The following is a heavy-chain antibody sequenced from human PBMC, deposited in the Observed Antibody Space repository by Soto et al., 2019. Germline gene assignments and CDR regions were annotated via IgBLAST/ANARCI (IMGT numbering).Heavy chain of an antibody. CDR3: AREFR. J-gene: IGHJ4*02. CDR2: IKPEGSQR. Sequence: PGGSLRLSCTASGSVFTFSRYWMSLVRQAPGKGLEWVCNIKPEGSQRYYVDSVRRRFTISRDNDKNSLYLQMSNLRDEDTAVYYCAREFRWGQGTLVTVSS. CDR1: GSVFTFSRYW. V-gene: IGHV3-7*01.